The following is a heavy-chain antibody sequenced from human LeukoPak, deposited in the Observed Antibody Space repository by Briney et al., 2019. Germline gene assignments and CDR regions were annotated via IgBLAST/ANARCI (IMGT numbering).Heavy chain of an antibody. V-gene: IGHV4-30-4*01. J-gene: IGHJ4*02. CDR1: GGSISSGDYY. CDR2: IYYSGST. Sequence: PSQTLSLTCTVSGGSISSGDYYWSWIRQPPGKGLEWIGYIYYSGSTYYNPSLKSRVTISVDTSKNQFSLKLSPVTAADTAVYYCARAGRRGLRSKGGYYFDYWGQGTLVTVSS. D-gene: IGHD5-12*01. CDR3: ARAGRRGLRSKGGYYFDY.